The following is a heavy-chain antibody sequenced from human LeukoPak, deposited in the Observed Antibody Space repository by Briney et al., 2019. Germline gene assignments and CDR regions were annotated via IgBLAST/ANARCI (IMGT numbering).Heavy chain of an antibody. CDR1: GGSISSGVYY. CDR3: ARGPHYGDGNYFFHMDV. CDR2: IYTSEST. J-gene: IGHJ6*03. V-gene: IGHV4-61*02. D-gene: IGHD4-17*01. Sequence: SETLSLTCTVSGGSISSGVYYWSWIRQPAGKGLEWIGRIYTSESTNYNPSLKSRVTISVDTSKNQFSLKLSSVTAADTAVYYCARGPHYGDGNYFFHMDVWGKGTTVTISS.